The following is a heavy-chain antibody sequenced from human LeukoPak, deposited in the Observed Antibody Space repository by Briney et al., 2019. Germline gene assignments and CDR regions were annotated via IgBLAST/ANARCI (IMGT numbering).Heavy chain of an antibody. J-gene: IGHJ4*02. Sequence: SETLSLTCTVSGGSISSSSYYWGWIRQPPGKGLEWIGSIYYSGSTYYNPSLKSRVTISVDTSKNQFSLKLSSVTAADTAVYYCARHDLDSSWSNYFDYWGQGTLVTVSS. CDR3: ARHDLDSSWSNYFDY. D-gene: IGHD6-6*01. CDR1: GGSISSSSYY. V-gene: IGHV4-39*01. CDR2: IYYSGST.